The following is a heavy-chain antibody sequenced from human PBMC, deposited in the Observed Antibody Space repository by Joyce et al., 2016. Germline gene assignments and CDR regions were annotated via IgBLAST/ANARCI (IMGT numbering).Heavy chain of an antibody. J-gene: IGHJ6*02. CDR2: ISGDRRFI. Sequence: VQLVESGGGLVKPGGSLKISCAASGFMFSTLSMSWFRQAPGKGLEWVSAISGDRRFIFHADSVRGRFTVSRDNAENSLYLQMKSLRVEDTAVYFCARGGLVYDYSMDVWGQGTTVIVSS. V-gene: IGHV3-21*02. CDR1: GFMFSTLS. D-gene: IGHD2-21*01. CDR3: ARGGLVYDYSMDV.